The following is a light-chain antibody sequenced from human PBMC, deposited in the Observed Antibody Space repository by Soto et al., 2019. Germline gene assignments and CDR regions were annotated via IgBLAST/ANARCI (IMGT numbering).Light chain of an antibody. CDR2: DVS. J-gene: IGLJ1*01. CDR1: SSDVGSFNY. V-gene: IGLV2-14*03. Sequence: QSVLTQPASVSGSPGQSITISCTGTSSDVGSFNYVSWYQQHPGKAPKLMIYDVSTRPSGVSNRFSGSKSGNTASLTISGLQAEDEAEYYCNSYTTSNTYVFGTGTKVTVL. CDR3: NSYTTSNTYV.